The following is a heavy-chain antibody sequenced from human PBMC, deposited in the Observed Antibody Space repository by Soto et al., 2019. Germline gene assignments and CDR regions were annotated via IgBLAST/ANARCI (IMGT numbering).Heavy chain of an antibody. CDR3: ARVLGWAVVQGEGWFDP. V-gene: IGHV4-59*01. CDR2: IYYSGST. D-gene: IGHD3-10*01. Sequence: SETLSLTCTVSGGSISSYYWSWIRQPPGKGLEWIGYIYYSGSTNYNPSLKSRVTISVDTSKNQFSLKLSSVTAADTAVYYCARVLGWAVVQGEGWFDPWGQGTLVTVSS. CDR1: GGSISSYY. J-gene: IGHJ5*01.